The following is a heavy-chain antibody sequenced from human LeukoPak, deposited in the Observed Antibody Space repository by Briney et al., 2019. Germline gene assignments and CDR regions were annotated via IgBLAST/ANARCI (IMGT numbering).Heavy chain of an antibody. V-gene: IGHV4-30-2*01. CDR3: AREVGATRRLYFQH. Sequence: SQTLSLTCTVSGGSITSGGYYWSWIRQPPGKGLEWIGYIHHSGSTYYNPSLKSRVTISVDRSKNQFSLKLSSVTAADTAVYYCAREVGATRRLYFQHWGQGTLVTVSS. J-gene: IGHJ1*01. D-gene: IGHD1-26*01. CDR2: IHHSGST. CDR1: GGSITSGGYY.